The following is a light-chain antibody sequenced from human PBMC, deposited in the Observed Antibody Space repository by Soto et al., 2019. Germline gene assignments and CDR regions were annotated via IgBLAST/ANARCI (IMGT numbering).Light chain of an antibody. V-gene: IGKV1-12*01. J-gene: IGKJ5*01. CDR2: AAS. Sequence: DTQMTQSPSSVSASVGDRFTITGRASQGIRSWLAWYQQTPGKAPNILIYAASRLQSGVPSRFSGSGSGTDFTLTISSLQPEDVETYYCQQANTFTITFGQGTRLEIK. CDR1: QGIRSW. CDR3: QQANTFTIT.